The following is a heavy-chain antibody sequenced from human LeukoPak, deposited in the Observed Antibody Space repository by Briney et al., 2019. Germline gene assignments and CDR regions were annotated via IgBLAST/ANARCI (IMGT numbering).Heavy chain of an antibody. V-gene: IGHV4-59*01. CDR1: GGSISGYH. Sequence: SETLSLTCTVSGGSISGYHWSWIRQPPGKGLEWIGYIYYSGSTNYNPSLKSRVTISVDTSKNQFSLKLSSVTAADTAVYYCARGDYGDGIDYWGQGTLVTVSS. CDR3: ARGDYGDGIDY. CDR2: IYYSGST. D-gene: IGHD4-17*01. J-gene: IGHJ4*02.